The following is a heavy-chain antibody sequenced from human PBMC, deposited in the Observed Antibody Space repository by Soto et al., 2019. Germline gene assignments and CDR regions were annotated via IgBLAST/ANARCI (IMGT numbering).Heavy chain of an antibody. V-gene: IGHV1-46*01. CDR3: ARDANYALTFHYYGMDV. CDR1: GYPFTTYY. D-gene: IGHD1-7*01. CDR2: INPSADSSTSGGSA. Sequence: QVQLVQSGAEVKPPGASVKVACKASGYPFTTYYILWVRQAPGHGPEWMGIINPSADSSTSGGSASYAQKFQGRVTLTRDTSASTVYMELSSLGSEDTAIYYCARDANYALTFHYYGMDVWGQGTTVTVSS. J-gene: IGHJ6*02.